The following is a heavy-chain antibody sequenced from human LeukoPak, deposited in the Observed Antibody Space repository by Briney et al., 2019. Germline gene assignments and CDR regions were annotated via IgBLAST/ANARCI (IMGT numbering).Heavy chain of an antibody. D-gene: IGHD3-3*01. J-gene: IGHJ6*02. Sequence: ASVKFSCKASGYTFTSYDINWVRPATGQGLEWMGWMNPNSGNTGYAQKFQGRVTMTRNTSISTAYMELSSLRSEDTAVYYCARGHTTIFGVVIMMDVWGQGTTVTVSS. V-gene: IGHV1-8*01. CDR1: GYTFTSYD. CDR3: ARGHTTIFGVVIMMDV. CDR2: MNPNSGNT.